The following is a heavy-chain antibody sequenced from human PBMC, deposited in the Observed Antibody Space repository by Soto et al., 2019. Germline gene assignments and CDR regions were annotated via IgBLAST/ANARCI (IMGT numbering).Heavy chain of an antibody. CDR2: IIPIFGTA. J-gene: IGHJ6*02. CDR3: ARSMEIRGSEKPDFYYYGMDV. CDR1: GGTFSSYA. Sequence: QVQLVQSGAEVKKPGSSVKVSCKASGGTFSSYAISWVRQAPGQGLEWMGGIIPIFGTANYAQKFQDRVTITADESTSTAYMELSSLRSEDTAVYYCARSMEIRGSEKPDFYYYGMDVWGQGTTVTVSS. V-gene: IGHV1-69*01. D-gene: IGHD5-12*01.